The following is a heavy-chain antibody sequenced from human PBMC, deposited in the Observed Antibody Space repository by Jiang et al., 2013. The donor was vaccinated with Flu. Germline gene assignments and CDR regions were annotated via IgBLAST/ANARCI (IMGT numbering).Heavy chain of an antibody. J-gene: IGHJ4*02. V-gene: IGHV4-39*01. CDR1: GGSISSSSYY. CDR2: IYYSGST. D-gene: IGHD5-12*01. CDR3: ARYSGYDGGFDY. Sequence: GSGLVKPSETLSLTCTVSGGSISSSSYYWGWIRQPPGKGLEWIGSIYYSGSTYYNPSLKSRVTISVDTSKNQFSLKLSSVTAADTAVYYCARYSGYDGGFDYWGQGTLVTVSS.